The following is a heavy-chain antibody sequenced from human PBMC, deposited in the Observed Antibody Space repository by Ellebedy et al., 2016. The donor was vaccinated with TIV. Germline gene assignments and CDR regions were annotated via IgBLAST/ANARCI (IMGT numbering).Heavy chain of an antibody. CDR3: ARDPLDDAFDI. Sequence: GESLKISXAASGFTFSSYAMHWVRQAPGKGLEWVAVISYDGSNKYYADSVKGRFTISRDNSKNTLYLQMNSLRAEDTAVYYCARDPLDDAFDIWGQGTMVTVSS. J-gene: IGHJ3*02. V-gene: IGHV3-30-3*01. CDR2: ISYDGSNK. CDR1: GFTFSSYA.